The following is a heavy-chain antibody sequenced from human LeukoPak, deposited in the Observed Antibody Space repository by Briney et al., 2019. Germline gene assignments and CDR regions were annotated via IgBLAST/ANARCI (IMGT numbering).Heavy chain of an antibody. CDR3: WWPNDAFDI. D-gene: IGHD2-15*01. Sequence: GRSLRLSCAASGFTFSSYWMSWVRQAPGKGLEWVANIKQDGSEKYYVDSVKGRFTISRDNAKNSLYLQMNSLRAEDTAVYYCWWPNDAFDIWGQGTMVTVSS. J-gene: IGHJ3*02. CDR1: GFTFSSYW. V-gene: IGHV3-7*01. CDR2: IKQDGSEK.